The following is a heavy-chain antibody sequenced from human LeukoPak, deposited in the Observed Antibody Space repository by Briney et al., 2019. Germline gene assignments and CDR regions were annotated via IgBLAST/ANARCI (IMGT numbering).Heavy chain of an antibody. V-gene: IGHV1-2*04. J-gene: IGHJ6*02. CDR1: GYTFTHYY. D-gene: IGHD6-19*01. CDR2: INPNSGGT. CDR3: ARDQVAVAGYYYGMDV. Sequence: ASVKVSCKASGYTFTHYYMHWVRQAPGQGLEWMGWINPNSGGTNYAQKFQGWVTMTRDTSISTAYMELSRLRSDDTAVYYCARDQVAVAGYYYGMDVWGQGTTVTVSS.